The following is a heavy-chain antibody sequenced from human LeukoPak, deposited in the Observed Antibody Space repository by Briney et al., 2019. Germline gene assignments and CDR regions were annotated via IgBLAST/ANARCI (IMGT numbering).Heavy chain of an antibody. Sequence: SETLSLTYAVYGGSFSGYYWSWIRQPPGKGPEWIGEINHSGSTNYNPSLKSRVTISVDTSKNQFSLKLSSVTAADTAVYYCARSQDDILTGYYTSYFDYWGQGTLVTVSS. J-gene: IGHJ4*02. CDR1: GGSFSGYY. D-gene: IGHD3-9*01. CDR2: INHSGST. CDR3: ARSQDDILTGYYTSYFDY. V-gene: IGHV4-34*01.